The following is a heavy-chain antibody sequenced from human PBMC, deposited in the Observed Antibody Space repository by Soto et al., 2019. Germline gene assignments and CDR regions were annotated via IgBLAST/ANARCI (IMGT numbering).Heavy chain of an antibody. J-gene: IGHJ6*02. V-gene: IGHV3-33*01. CDR1: GFAFSSYG. CDR3: AREPVGPDCAMDV. CDR2: LGFDGGGR. Sequence: PGGSLRLSCAASGFAFSSYGMHWVRQTPGKGLEWVAVLGFDGGGRYYADSVKGRFTISRDNSKNTLHLQMDSLRVEDTALYYCAREPVGPDCAMDVWGQGTTVTVSS. D-gene: IGHD1-26*01.